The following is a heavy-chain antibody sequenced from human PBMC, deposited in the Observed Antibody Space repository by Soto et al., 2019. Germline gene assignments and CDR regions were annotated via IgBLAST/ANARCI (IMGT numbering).Heavy chain of an antibody. D-gene: IGHD2-8*01. CDR3: ARDRCTTDRCYTHHFDV. CDR2: ISVYTGNT. J-gene: IGHJ6*02. V-gene: IGHV1-18*04. CDR1: GYTFTSYG. Sequence: QVQLVQSGGEVTKPGASVKVSCKSSGYTFTSYGVSWVRQSPGQGLEWLGWISVYTGNTKQAQKFQDRETLTTEASTSTAYMELRGLRSDATAVYYCARDRCTTDRCYTHHFDVWGQGTTVTVSS.